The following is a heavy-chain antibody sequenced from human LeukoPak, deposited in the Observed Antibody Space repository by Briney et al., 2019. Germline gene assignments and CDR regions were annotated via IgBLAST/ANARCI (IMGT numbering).Heavy chain of an antibody. J-gene: IGHJ5*02. V-gene: IGHV4-38-2*02. CDR1: GYSISSGYY. CDR2: IYHSGST. Sequence: PSETLSLTCTVSGYSISSGYYWGWIRQPPGKGLEWIGSIYHSGSTYYNPSLKSRVTISVDTSKNQFSLKLSSVTAADTAVYYCAREEVLLWFGELYWFDPWGQGTLVTVSS. CDR3: AREEVLLWFGELYWFDP. D-gene: IGHD3-10*01.